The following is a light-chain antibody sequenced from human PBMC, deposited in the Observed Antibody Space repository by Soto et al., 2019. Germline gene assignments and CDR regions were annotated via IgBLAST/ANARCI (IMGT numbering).Light chain of an antibody. CDR3: QQYNSYSEA. V-gene: IGKV1-5*03. CDR1: QSISSW. J-gene: IGKJ1*01. Sequence: DIQMTQSPSTLSASVGGRFTITCRAIQSISSWLAWYEQKAGKAPRLLIYQASSLESGVPSRFSGSGSGTEFTLTISSLQPDDFATYYCQQYNSYSEAFGQGTKVDIK. CDR2: QAS.